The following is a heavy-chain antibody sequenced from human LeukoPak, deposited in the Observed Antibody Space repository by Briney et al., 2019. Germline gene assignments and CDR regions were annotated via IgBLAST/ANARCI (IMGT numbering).Heavy chain of an antibody. CDR3: ARVSDGYYYYYMDV. CDR1: GFTFDDYG. J-gene: IGHJ6*03. V-gene: IGHV3-20*04. CDR2: INWNGGST. Sequence: GGSLRLSCAASGFTFDDYGMSWVRQAPGKGLEWVSGINWNGGSTGYADSVKGRLTISRDNAKNSLYLQMNSLRAEDTALYYCARVSDGYYYYYMDVWGKGTTVTVSS.